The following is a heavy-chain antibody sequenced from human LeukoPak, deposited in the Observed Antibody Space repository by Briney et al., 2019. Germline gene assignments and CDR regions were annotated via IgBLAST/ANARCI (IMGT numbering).Heavy chain of an antibody. D-gene: IGHD6-6*01. CDR3: ARDQIHSSSLDY. CDR2: IYTSGST. J-gene: IGHJ4*02. CDR1: GGSISSGSYY. V-gene: IGHV4-61*02. Sequence: PSQTLSLTCTDSGGSISSGSYYWSWIRQPAGKGLEWIGRIYTSGSTNYNPSLKSRVTISVDTSKNQFSLKLSSVTAADTAVYYCARDQIHSSSLDYWGQGTLVTVSS.